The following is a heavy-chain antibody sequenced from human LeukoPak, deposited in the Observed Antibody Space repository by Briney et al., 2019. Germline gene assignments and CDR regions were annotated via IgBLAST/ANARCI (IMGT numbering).Heavy chain of an antibody. CDR2: IIPIFGTA. V-gene: IGHV1-69*13. D-gene: IGHD4-17*01. J-gene: IGHJ4*02. CDR1: GGTFSSYA. CDR3: ARNYGDYCYDY. Sequence: GASVKVSCKASGGTFSSYAISWVRQAPGQGLEWMGGIIPIFGTANYAQKFQGRVTITAGESTSTAYMELSSLRSEDTAVYYCARNYGDYCYDYWGQGTLVTVSS.